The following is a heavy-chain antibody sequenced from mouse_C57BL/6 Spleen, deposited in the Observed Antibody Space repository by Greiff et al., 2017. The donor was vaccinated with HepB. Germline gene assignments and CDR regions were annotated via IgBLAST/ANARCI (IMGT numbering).Heavy chain of an antibody. Sequence: EVKLVESGGDLVKPGGSLKLSCAASGFTFSSYGMSWVRQTPDKRLEWVATISSGGSYTYYPDSVKGRFTISRDNAKNTLYLQMSSLKSEDKAMYYCARHGSYFDYWGQGTTLTVSS. J-gene: IGHJ2*01. CDR1: GFTFSSYG. CDR2: ISSGGSYT. V-gene: IGHV5-6*01. CDR3: ARHGSYFDY. D-gene: IGHD2-2*01.